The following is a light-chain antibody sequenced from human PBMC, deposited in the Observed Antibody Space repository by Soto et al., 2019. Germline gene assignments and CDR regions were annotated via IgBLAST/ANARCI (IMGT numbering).Light chain of an antibody. Sequence: DIVMTQSPDSLAVSLGERATINCTSSQSLYNSNNLNYLAWYQQKPGQPPIMLLYWASTRESGVPDRFSGSGSGTDFTLTISSLQAADGAVYYCQEYHSNPSTFGQGTKLEIK. CDR2: WAS. CDR1: QSLYNSNNLNY. V-gene: IGKV4-1*01. CDR3: QEYHSNPST. J-gene: IGKJ2*01.